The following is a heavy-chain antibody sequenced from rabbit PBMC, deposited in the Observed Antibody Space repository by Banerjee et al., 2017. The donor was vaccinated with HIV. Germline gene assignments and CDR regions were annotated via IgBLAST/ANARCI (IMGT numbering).Heavy chain of an antibody. CDR3: ARDRGSGWGDAIDP. CDR2: IDPIFGTT. D-gene: IGHD4-1*01. V-gene: IGHV1S8*01. CDR1: GFTISNKY. J-gene: IGHJ2*01. Sequence: QEQLVESRGGLVTPGGSLKLSCKDSGFTISNKYWMNWVRQAPGKGLEWIGYIDPIFGTTSYASWVNGRFTISSDNAQNTVDLQMNSLTAADTATYFCARDRGSGWGDAIDPWGPGTLVTVS.